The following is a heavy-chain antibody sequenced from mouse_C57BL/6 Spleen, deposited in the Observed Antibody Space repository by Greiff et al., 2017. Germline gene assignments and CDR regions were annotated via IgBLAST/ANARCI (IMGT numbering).Heavy chain of an antibody. J-gene: IGHJ1*03. CDR3: ARPYCYGSSYWYFDV. CDR1: GFNIKDYY. V-gene: IGHV14-2*01. D-gene: IGHD1-1*01. Sequence: VHVKQSGAELVKPGASVKLSCTASGFNIKDYYMHWVKQRTEQGLEWIGRIDPEDGETKYAPKFQGKATITADTSSNTAYLQLSSLTSEDTAVYYCARPYCYGSSYWYFDVWGTGTTVTVSS. CDR2: IDPEDGET.